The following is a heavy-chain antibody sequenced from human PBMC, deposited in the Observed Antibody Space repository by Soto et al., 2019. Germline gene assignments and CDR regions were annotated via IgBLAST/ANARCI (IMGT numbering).Heavy chain of an antibody. CDR2: VIPIFGTP. J-gene: IGHJ6*02. D-gene: IGHD2-15*01. CDR3: ARSQGGSSSLDIHYYYYYGMDV. Sequence: QVQLVQSGAEVKKPGSSVKVSCKAPGGTFSTYAINWVRQAPGQGLEWMGGVIPIFGTPKYAQKFQGRVTITADESTSTGYMELRSLRSEDTAVYYCARSQGGSSSLDIHYYYYYGMDVWGQGTTVTVSS. V-gene: IGHV1-69*01. CDR1: GGTFSTYA.